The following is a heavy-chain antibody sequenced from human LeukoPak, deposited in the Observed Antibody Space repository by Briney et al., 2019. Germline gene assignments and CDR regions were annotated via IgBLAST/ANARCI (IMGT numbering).Heavy chain of an antibody. J-gene: IGHJ4*02. CDR1: GYTFTSYD. Sequence: ASVKVSCKASGYTFTSYDINWVRQAPGQGLEWMGWINPNSGGANYAQKFQGRVTMTRDTSISTAYMELSRLRSDDTAVYYCAREPGDYWGQGTLVTVSS. V-gene: IGHV1-2*02. CDR2: INPNSGGA. CDR3: AREPGDY.